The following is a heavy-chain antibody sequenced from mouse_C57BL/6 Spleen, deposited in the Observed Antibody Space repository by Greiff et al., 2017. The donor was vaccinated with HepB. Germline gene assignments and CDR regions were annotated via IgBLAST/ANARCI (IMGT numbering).Heavy chain of an antibody. CDR3: ARIDA. V-gene: IGHV14-3*02. CDR2: IDPANGNT. CDR1: GFNIKDTY. J-gene: IGHJ2*01. Sequence: VQLQQSGAELVKSGASVKLSCTASGFNIKDTYMHWVKQRPEQGLEWIGRIDPANGNTKYDPQFQGKVTITADTSANTAYLQLSSLTSEDTAAYSCARIDAWSQDTALTVSS.